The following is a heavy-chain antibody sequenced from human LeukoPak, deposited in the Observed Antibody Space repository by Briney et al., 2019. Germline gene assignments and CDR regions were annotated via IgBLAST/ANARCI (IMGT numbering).Heavy chain of an antibody. V-gene: IGHV5-51*01. Sequence: GESLKISCKGIGYSFTSYWIGWVRQMPGKGMEWMGVIYPGDSRTRYNPSFQGQVTIPVGRSISAAYLQWVSLKASDTAMYYCACRDLTSTWSYPWGQGTLVTVSS. CDR2: IYPGDSRT. CDR3: ACRDLTSTWSYP. D-gene: IGHD2-2*01. CDR1: GYSFTSYW. J-gene: IGHJ5*02.